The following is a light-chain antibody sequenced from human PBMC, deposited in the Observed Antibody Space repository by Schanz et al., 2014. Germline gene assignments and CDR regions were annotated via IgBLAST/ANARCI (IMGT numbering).Light chain of an antibody. CDR3: ASWDDSRKARV. V-gene: IGLV1-44*01. J-gene: IGLJ3*02. CDR2: SNN. Sequence: QSVLTQPPSASGNPGKSVTISLSGSSSTQGGNTVNWYQQLPFPSPKPLIYSNNQRPSGVPDLLGGSKSGTSASLAISGLKAEDEADYYCASWDDSRKARVFGGGKKLTVL. CDR1: SSTQGGNT.